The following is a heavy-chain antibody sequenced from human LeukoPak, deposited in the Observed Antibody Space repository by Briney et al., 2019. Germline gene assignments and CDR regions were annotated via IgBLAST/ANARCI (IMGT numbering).Heavy chain of an antibody. CDR3: ARAYRSTWHDY. CDR1: GFTFSTYA. CDR2: ISGRGNNT. D-gene: IGHD6-13*01. J-gene: IGHJ4*02. V-gene: IGHV3-23*01. Sequence: GGSLRLSCAASGFTFSTYAMSWVRQAPGKGLEWVSSISGRGNNTYYADSVKGRFTISRDNSKNTLHLQVNSLRAEDTAIYYCARAYRSTWHDYWGQGTLVTVSS.